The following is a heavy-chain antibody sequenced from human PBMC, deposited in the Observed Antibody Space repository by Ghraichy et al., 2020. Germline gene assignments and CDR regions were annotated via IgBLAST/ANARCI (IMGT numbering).Heavy chain of an antibody. J-gene: IGHJ4*02. D-gene: IGHD3-10*01. CDR2: IYHSGNT. CDR1: TYSISSGYY. Sequence: TLSLTCAVSTYSISSGYYWGWIRQPPGKGLEWIANIYHSGNTYYNPSLKSRVTISVDTSKNQFSLKLTSVTAEDTAVYYCARFERVTLVRGVIPLLCYFDFWGQGTLVTVSS. V-gene: IGHV4-38-2*01. CDR3: ARFERVTLVRGVIPLLCYFDF.